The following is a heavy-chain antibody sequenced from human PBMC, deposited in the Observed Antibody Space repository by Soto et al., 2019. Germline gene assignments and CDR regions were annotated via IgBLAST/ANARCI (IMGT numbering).Heavy chain of an antibody. V-gene: IGHV3-33*01. D-gene: IGHD1-1*01. CDR2: IWYDGSNK. CDR1: GFTFSSYG. CDR3: ARAFPSGTFYYFDY. Sequence: QVQLVESGGGVVQPGRSLRLSCAASGFTFSSYGMHWVRQAPGKGLEWVAVIWYDGSNKYYADSVKGRFTISRDNSKNTLYLQMNSLRAEDTAVYYCARAFPSGTFYYFDYWRQGTLVTVSS. J-gene: IGHJ4*02.